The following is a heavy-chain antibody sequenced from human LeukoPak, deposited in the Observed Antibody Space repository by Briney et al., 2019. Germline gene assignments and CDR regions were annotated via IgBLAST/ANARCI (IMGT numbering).Heavy chain of an antibody. V-gene: IGHV3-66*01. CDR3: ARDGGNRYYYGMDV. CDR1: GFTVSSNY. D-gene: IGHD4-23*01. Sequence: PGGSLRLSCAASGFTVSSNYLSWVRQAPGKGLEWVSVIYSGGSTYYADSVKGRFTISRDNSKNTLYLQMNSLRAEDTAVYYCARDGGNRYYYGMDVWGQGTTVTVSS. J-gene: IGHJ6*02. CDR2: IYSGGST.